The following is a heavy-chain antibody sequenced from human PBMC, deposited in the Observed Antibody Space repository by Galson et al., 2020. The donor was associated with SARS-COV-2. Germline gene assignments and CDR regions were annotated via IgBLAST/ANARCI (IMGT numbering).Heavy chain of an antibody. CDR3: ARDSQGGNDYNYLLF. CDR1: GYTFTSYY. D-gene: IGHD4-4*01. Sequence: ASVKVSCKASGYTFTSYYIHWVRQAPGQGLEWMGIINPSGGGTTYAQKFQGRVTMTRDTSTSTVYMELSSLRSEDTAVYYCARDSQGGNDYNYLLFWGQGNLVTVSS. CDR2: INPSGGGT. J-gene: IGHJ4*02. V-gene: IGHV1-46*01.